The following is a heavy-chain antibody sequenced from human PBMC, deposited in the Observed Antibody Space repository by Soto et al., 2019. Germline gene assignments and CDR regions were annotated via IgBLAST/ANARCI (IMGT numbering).Heavy chain of an antibody. CDR3: ATSLYSYGPRFAY. Sequence: SETLSLTCTVSGGSISSYYWSWIRQPPGKGLEWIGYIYYSGSTNYNPSLRSRVTISVDTSKNQLSLKLSSVTAADTAVYYCATSLYSYGPRFAYWGQGTLVTVSS. V-gene: IGHV4-59*01. CDR2: IYYSGST. D-gene: IGHD5-18*01. CDR1: GGSISSYY. J-gene: IGHJ4*02.